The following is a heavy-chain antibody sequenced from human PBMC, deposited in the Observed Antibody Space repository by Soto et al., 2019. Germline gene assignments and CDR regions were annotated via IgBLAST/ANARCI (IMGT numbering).Heavy chain of an antibody. CDR3: ASMVRGVDYYYYYGMDV. CDR1: GFTFSSYS. Sequence: GGSLRLSCAASGFTFSSYSMNWVRQAPGKGLEWVSYISSSSSTIYYADSVKGRFTISRDNAKNSLYPQMNSLRAEDTAVYYCASMVRGVDYYYYYGMDVWGQGTTVTVSS. CDR2: ISSSSSTI. D-gene: IGHD3-10*01. V-gene: IGHV3-48*04. J-gene: IGHJ6*02.